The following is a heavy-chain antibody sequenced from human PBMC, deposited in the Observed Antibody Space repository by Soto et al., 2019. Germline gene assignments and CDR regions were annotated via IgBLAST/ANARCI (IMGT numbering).Heavy chain of an antibody. V-gene: IGHV3-21*01. CDR3: ASPATVDTAMVLDY. CDR1: GFTFSTYS. Sequence: GGSLRLSCAASGFTFSTYSMNWVRQAPGKGLEWVSSISSGSSYIYYADSVKGRFTISRDNSKNTLYLQMNSLRAEDTAVYYCASPATVDTAMVLDYWGQGTLVTVSS. D-gene: IGHD5-18*01. CDR2: ISSGSSYI. J-gene: IGHJ4*02.